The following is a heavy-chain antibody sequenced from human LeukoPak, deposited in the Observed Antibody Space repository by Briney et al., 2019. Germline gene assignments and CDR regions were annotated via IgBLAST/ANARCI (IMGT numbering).Heavy chain of an antibody. CDR3: ARDFKRQGSPTSFDP. CDR1: GYTFTGYY. CDR2: INPNSGGT. D-gene: IGHD6-6*01. J-gene: IGHJ5*02. Sequence: GASVKVSCKASGYTFTGYYMHWVRQAPGQGLEWMGWINPNSGGTNYAQKFQGRVTITRDTSINTAYMELNSLRSDDTAVYYCARDFKRQGSPTSFDPWGQGTLVTVSS. V-gene: IGHV1-2*02.